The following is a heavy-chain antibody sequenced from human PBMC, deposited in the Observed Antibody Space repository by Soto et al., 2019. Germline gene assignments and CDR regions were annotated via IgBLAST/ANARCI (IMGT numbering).Heavy chain of an antibody. V-gene: IGHV3-33*01. Sequence: SGGSLRLSCAASRFTFSSYGMHWVRQAPGKGLEWVAVIWYDGSNKYYADSVKGRFTISRDNSKNTLYLQMNSLRAEDTAVYYCARDPMVRGVIDYWGQGTLVTVSS. CDR3: ARDPMVRGVIDY. CDR1: RFTFSSYG. CDR2: IWYDGSNK. J-gene: IGHJ4*02. D-gene: IGHD3-10*01.